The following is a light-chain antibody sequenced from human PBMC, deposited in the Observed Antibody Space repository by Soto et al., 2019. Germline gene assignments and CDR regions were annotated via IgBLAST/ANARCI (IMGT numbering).Light chain of an antibody. CDR1: QTVSRSY. Sequence: EIVLTQSPGTLSLSPGERVTLSCRASQTVSRSYLAWYQQKPGQAPRLLIYGTSRRATGIPDRFSGGGSGTDFTLAISRLEPEDFALYYCQQYDGSPITFGLGTRLEIK. J-gene: IGKJ5*01. CDR3: QQYDGSPIT. V-gene: IGKV3-20*01. CDR2: GTS.